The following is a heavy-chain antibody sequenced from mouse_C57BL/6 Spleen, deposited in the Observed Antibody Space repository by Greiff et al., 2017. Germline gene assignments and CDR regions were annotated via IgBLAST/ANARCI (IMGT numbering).Heavy chain of an antibody. CDR1: GFTFSSYG. V-gene: IGHV5-6*01. Sequence: EVNLVESGGDLVKPGGSLKLSCAASGFTFSSYGMSWVRQTPDKRLEWVATISSGGSYTYYPDSVKGRFTISRDNAKNTLYLQMSSLKSEDTAMYYCARHEDTTVVATRGYFDYWGQGTTLTVSS. CDR2: ISSGGSYT. D-gene: IGHD1-1*01. CDR3: ARHEDTTVVATRGYFDY. J-gene: IGHJ2*01.